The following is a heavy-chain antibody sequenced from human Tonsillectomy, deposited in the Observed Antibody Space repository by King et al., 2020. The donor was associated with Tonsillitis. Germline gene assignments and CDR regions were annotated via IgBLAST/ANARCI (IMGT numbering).Heavy chain of an antibody. J-gene: IGHJ4*02. D-gene: IGHD3-10*01. V-gene: IGHV5-51*01. CDR3: ARQKYGSGSHFDY. CDR1: GYNFSSYW. Sequence: QLVQSGAEVKKAGESLKISCKGSGYNFSSYWIGWVRQMPGKGLEWRGIIYPGDSDIRYSPSFQGQVTISSDKSISTAYLQWSSLKPSATAMYYCARQKYGSGSHFDYWGQGTPVTVSS. CDR2: IYPGDSDI.